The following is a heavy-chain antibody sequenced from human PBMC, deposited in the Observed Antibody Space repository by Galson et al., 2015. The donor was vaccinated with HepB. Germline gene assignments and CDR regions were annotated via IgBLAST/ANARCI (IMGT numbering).Heavy chain of an antibody. V-gene: IGHV3-33*01. CDR3: QRGADGSGSYTL. J-gene: IGHJ4*02. Sequence: PLRPSRAASAFTFSSSALHCVRQAPGTALESAAVIWYDGSNKYYAHSVKARFTIARDNSTNTLYLQMNSLRAEDTAVYYCQRGADGSGSYTLWGQGTLVAVS. D-gene: IGHD3-10*01. CDR2: IWYDGSNK. CDR1: AFTFSSSA.